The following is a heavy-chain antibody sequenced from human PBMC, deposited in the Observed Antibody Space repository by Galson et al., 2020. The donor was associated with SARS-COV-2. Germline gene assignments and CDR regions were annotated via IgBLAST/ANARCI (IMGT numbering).Heavy chain of an antibody. Sequence: GGTLRLTCAASGFTFSSSGMHWVRQAPPKGLEWLAFIRYEGSNTYYAASVKGRFTISRDNAKNSLYLQMTTLRAGDTAVYYCARDRVINYDFWRGTGRPNWVDPGGQGALVAVSS. D-gene: IGHD3-3*01. CDR1: GFTFSSSG. V-gene: IGHV3-30*02. CDR3: ARDRVINYDFWRGTGRPNWVDP. J-gene: IGHJ5*02. CDR2: IRYEGSNT.